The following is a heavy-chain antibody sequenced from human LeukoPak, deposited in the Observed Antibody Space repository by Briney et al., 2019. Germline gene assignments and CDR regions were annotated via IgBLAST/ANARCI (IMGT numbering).Heavy chain of an antibody. Sequence: KTSETLSLTCTVSGGSISSYYWSWIRQPPGKGLEWIGYIYYSGSTNYNPSLKSRVTISVDTSKNQFSLKLSSVTAANTAVYYCARGRGPSSGWVYNWFDPWGQGTLVTVSS. CDR1: GGSISSYY. D-gene: IGHD6-19*01. CDR3: ARGRGPSSGWVYNWFDP. V-gene: IGHV4-59*01. CDR2: IYYSGST. J-gene: IGHJ5*02.